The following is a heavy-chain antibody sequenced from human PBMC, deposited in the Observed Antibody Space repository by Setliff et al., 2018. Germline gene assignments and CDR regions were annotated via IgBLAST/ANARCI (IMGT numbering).Heavy chain of an antibody. CDR3: ARHKCNGAGSYPTVYMGV. D-gene: IGHD3-10*01. Sequence: KPSETLSLTCTVSGGAISSSFWSWVRQPPGKGLEWVATIYYSGSTYSNPSLKSRLLISIDAPENQFSVKLSSVTAGATAVYYCARHKCNGAGSYPTVYMGVWGKGTRVTVS. CDR1: GGAISSSF. CDR2: IYYSGST. V-gene: IGHV4-59*04. J-gene: IGHJ6*03.